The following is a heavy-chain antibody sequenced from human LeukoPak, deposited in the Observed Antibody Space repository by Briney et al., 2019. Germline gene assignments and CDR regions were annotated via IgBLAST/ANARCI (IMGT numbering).Heavy chain of an antibody. CDR2: INSDGSST. D-gene: IGHD2-15*01. J-gene: IGHJ4*02. CDR3: ARARGMRTGGGTYCSGGSCGPYYFDY. CDR1: GFTFSSYW. V-gene: IGHV3-74*01. Sequence: GGSLRLSCAASGFTFSSYWMHWVRQAPGKGLVWVSRINSDGSSTNYADSVKGRFTISRDNAKNPLYLQMNSLRAEDTAVYYCARARGMRTGGGTYCSGGSCGPYYFDYWGQGTLVTVSS.